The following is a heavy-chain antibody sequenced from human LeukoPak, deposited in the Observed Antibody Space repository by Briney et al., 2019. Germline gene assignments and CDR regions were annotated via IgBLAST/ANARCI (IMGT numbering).Heavy chain of an antibody. J-gene: IGHJ3*02. D-gene: IGHD1-26*01. CDR2: INPNSGGT. Sequence: ASVKVSCKASGYTFNGYYMHWVRQAPGQGLEWMGWINPNSGGTNYAQKFQGRVTMTRDTSISTAYMELSRLRSDDTAVYYCARDSLLAAFDIWGQGTMVSVSS. CDR3: ARDSLLAAFDI. CDR1: GYTFNGYY. V-gene: IGHV1-2*02.